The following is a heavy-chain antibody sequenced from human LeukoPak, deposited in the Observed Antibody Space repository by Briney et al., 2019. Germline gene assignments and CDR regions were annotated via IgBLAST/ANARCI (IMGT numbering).Heavy chain of an antibody. Sequence: GGSLRLSCAASGFTLSNYNMNWVRQAPGKGLEWVSSISGSSSYLFFADSVKGRFTISRDNTENSLYLQMNSLRVDDTAVYYCARDAVTGYSSGWYKPFPFDYWGQGSLVTVSS. CDR1: GFTLSNYN. V-gene: IGHV3-21*01. J-gene: IGHJ4*02. CDR2: ISGSSSYL. D-gene: IGHD6-19*01. CDR3: ARDAVTGYSSGWYKPFPFDY.